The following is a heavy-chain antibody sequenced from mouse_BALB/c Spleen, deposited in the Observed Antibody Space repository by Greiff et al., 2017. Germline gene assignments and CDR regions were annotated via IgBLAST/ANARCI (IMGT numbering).Heavy chain of an antibody. Sequence: EVQLQQSGTVLARPGASVKMSCKASGYTFTSYWMHWVKQRPGQGLEWIGAIYPGNSDTSYNQKFKGKAKLTAVTSTSTAYMELSSLTNEDSAVYYCTRGYDGYYPWYFDVWGAGTTVTVSS. V-gene: IGHV1-5*01. J-gene: IGHJ1*01. D-gene: IGHD2-3*01. CDR2: IYPGNSDT. CDR3: TRGYDGYYPWYFDV. CDR1: GYTFTSYW.